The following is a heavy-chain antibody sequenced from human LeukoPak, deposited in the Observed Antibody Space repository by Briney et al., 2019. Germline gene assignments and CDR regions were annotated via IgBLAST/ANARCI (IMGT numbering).Heavy chain of an antibody. Sequence: GGSLTLSCVASGFTFSDYWMSWVRQAPGKGLEWVAHIKHDASKKYYVDSVKGRFTISRDNAKNSLYLSMNSLRSEDTAVYYCARTTKYSFDIWGQGTMVTVSS. CDR1: GFTFSDYW. J-gene: IGHJ3*02. V-gene: IGHV3-7*04. CDR2: IKHDASKK. D-gene: IGHD2/OR15-2a*01. CDR3: ARTTKYSFDI.